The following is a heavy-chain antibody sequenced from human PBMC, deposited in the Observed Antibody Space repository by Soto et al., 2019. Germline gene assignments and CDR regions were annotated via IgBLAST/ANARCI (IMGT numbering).Heavy chain of an antibody. CDR2: ISGSGGST. D-gene: IGHD6-6*01. Sequence: GSLRLSCAASGFTFSSYAMSWVRQAPGKGLEWVSAISGSGGSTYYADSVKGRFTISRDNSKNTLYLQMNSLRAEDTAVYYCARSTYSSSSQGYYCYGMDVWGQGTTVTVSS. J-gene: IGHJ6*02. CDR1: GFTFSSYA. CDR3: ARSTYSSSSQGYYCYGMDV. V-gene: IGHV3-23*01.